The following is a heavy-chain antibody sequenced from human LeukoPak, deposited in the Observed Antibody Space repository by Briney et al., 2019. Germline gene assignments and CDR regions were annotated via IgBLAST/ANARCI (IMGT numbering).Heavy chain of an antibody. V-gene: IGHV4-34*01. CDR2: INHSGST. CDR1: GGSFSGYY. J-gene: IGHJ4*02. Sequence: SETPSLTCAVYGGSFSGYYWSWIRQPPGKGLEWIGEINHSGSTNYNPSLKSRVTISVDTSKNQFSLKLSSVTAADTAVYYCARVGIAARHFDYWGQGTLVTVSS. D-gene: IGHD6-6*01. CDR3: ARVGIAARHFDY.